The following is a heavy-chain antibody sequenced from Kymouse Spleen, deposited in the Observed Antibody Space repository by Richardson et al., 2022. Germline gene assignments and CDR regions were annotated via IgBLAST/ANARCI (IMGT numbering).Heavy chain of an antibody. D-gene: IGHD1-7*01. V-gene: IGHV3-9*01. CDR3: AKDPLTGTTGGAFDI. Sequence: EVQLVESGGGLVQPGRSLRLSCAASGFTFDDYAMHWVRQAPGKGLEWVSGISWNSGSIGYADSVKGRFTISRDNAKNSLYLQMNSLRAEDTALYYCAKDPLTGTTGGAFDIWGQGTMVTVSS. J-gene: IGHJ3*02. CDR2: ISWNSGSI. CDR1: GFTFDDYA.